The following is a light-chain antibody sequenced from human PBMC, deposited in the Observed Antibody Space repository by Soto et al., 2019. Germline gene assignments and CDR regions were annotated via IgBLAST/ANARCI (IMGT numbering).Light chain of an antibody. CDR2: GAS. J-gene: IGKJ1*01. CDR3: PQRDRGLT. CDR1: QSVSTN. Sequence: EMVMTQSPATLSVSPGETATLSCRASQSVSTNLVWYQQKPGQAPRLLIYGASTRATGIPARFSGSGSGTEFPPTRTTVLYGDCTVYFRPQRDRGLTCGHGTKVKIK. V-gene: IGKV3-15*01.